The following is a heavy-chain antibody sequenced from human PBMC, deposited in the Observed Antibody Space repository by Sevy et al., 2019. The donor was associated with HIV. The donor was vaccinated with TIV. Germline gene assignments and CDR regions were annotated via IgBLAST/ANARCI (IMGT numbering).Heavy chain of an antibody. D-gene: IGHD3-22*01. CDR2: IIPIFGTA. J-gene: IGHJ4*02. CDR3: ATTKEYYDSSGYPFDS. Sequence: ASVKVSCKASGGTFSSFAISWVRQAPGQGLEWMGGIIPIFGTANYAQKFQGRVTITADESTSTAYMELSSLRSEDTAVYYCATTKEYYDSSGYPFDSWGQGTLVTVSS. CDR1: GGTFSSFA. V-gene: IGHV1-69*13.